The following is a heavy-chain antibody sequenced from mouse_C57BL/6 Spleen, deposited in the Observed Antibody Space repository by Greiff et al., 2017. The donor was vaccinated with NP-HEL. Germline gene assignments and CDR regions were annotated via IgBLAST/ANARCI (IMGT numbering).Heavy chain of an antibody. CDR2: ISSGSSTI. CDR3: ARPGGSGAMDY. CDR1: GFTFSDYG. Sequence: EVKLVESGGGLVKPGGSLKLSCAASGFTFSDYGMHWVRQAPEKGLEWVAYISSGSSTIYYADTVKGRFTISRDNAKNTLFLQMTSLRSEDTAMYYWARPGGSGAMDYWGQGTSVTVSS. J-gene: IGHJ4*01. V-gene: IGHV5-17*01. D-gene: IGHD1-1*01.